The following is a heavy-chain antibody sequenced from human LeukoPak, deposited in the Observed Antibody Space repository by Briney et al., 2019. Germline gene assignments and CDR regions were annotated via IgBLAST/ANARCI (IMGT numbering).Heavy chain of an antibody. CDR1: GGSFSGYY. Sequence: SETLSLTCAVYGGSFSGYYWSWIRQPPGKGLEWTGYIYYSGSTNYNPSLNSRVTISVDTSKNQFSLRLSSVTAADTATYYCARAVSGRFDYWGQGTLVTVSS. CDR3: ARAVSGRFDY. J-gene: IGHJ4*02. D-gene: IGHD6-19*01. V-gene: IGHV4-34*11. CDR2: IYYSGST.